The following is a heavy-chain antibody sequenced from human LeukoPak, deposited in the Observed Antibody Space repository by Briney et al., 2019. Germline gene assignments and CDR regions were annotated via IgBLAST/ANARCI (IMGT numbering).Heavy chain of an antibody. CDR2: IGRSGGGT. J-gene: IGHJ4*02. D-gene: IGHD6-19*01. Sequence: PGGSLRLSCAASAFAFSTYAMSWVRQAPGKGLEWVSVIGRSGGGTYYADSVKGRFTISRDNSKNTLYLQMNSLRAEDTAVYYCARAYSSGWYFPSVYWGQGTLVTVSS. CDR1: AFAFSTYA. CDR3: ARAYSSGWYFPSVY. V-gene: IGHV3-23*01.